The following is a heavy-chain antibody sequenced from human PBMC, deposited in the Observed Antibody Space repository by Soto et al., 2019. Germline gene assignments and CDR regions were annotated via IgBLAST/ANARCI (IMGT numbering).Heavy chain of an antibody. CDR1: GFTFSTYT. V-gene: IGHV3-23*01. Sequence: GGSLRLSCAASGFTFSTYTMTWVRQAPGKGLEWVSAISGSGGSTYYADSVKGRFTISRDNSKNTLYLQMNSLRAEDTAVYYCAKDQGVATIYFYYYYMHVWGKGTTVTVSS. CDR3: AKDQGVATIYFYYYYMHV. J-gene: IGHJ6*03. D-gene: IGHD5-12*01. CDR2: ISGSGGST.